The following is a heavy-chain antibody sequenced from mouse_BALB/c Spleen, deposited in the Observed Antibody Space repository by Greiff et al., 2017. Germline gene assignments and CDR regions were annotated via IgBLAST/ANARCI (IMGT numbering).Heavy chain of an antibody. CDR2: ISYSGST. Sequence: ESGPGLVKPSQSLSLTCTVTGYSITSDYAWNWIRQFPGNKLEWMGYISYSGSTSYNPSLKSRISITRDTSKNQFFLQLNSVTTEDTATYYCARSNWDGEFAYWGQGTLVTVSA. CDR3: ARSNWDGEFAY. CDR1: GYSITSDYA. V-gene: IGHV3-2*02. D-gene: IGHD4-1*01. J-gene: IGHJ3*01.